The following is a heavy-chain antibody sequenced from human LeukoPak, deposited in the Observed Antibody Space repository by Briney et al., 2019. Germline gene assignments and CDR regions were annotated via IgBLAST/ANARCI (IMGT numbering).Heavy chain of an antibody. D-gene: IGHD1-14*01. CDR2: INHSGST. CDR1: GGSINSGSYY. Sequence: SETLSLTCTVSGGSINSGSYYWSWIRQPPGKGLEWIGEINHSGSTNYNPSLKSRVTISVDTSKNQFSLKLSSVTAADTAVYYCARAATGRANFDYWGQGTLVTVSS. J-gene: IGHJ4*02. CDR3: ARAATGRANFDY. V-gene: IGHV4-39*07.